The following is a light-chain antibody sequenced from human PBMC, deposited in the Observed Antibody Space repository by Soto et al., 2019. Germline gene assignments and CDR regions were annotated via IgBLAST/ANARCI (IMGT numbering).Light chain of an antibody. Sequence: QSALTQPPSASGSPGQSVTISCTGTSTDVGAYNYVSWYQQHPGKAPKLIIYEVTIRPSGVSDRFSGSKSGNTASLTVSGLQAEDEADYYCSSYTGGNPSDVFGTGTKLTVL. J-gene: IGLJ1*01. CDR2: EVT. CDR1: STDVGAYNY. V-gene: IGLV2-8*01. CDR3: SSYTGGNPSDV.